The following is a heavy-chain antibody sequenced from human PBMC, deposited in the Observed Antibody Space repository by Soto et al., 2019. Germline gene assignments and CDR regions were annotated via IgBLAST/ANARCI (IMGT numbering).Heavy chain of an antibody. CDR2: ISAYNGNT. Sequence: ASVKVSCKASGYTFTSYGISWVRQAPGQGLEWMGWISAYNGNTNYAQKLQGRVTMTTDTSTSTAYMELRSLRSDDTAVYYCARGSGILTGYYIWGGPRDYWGQRTLVTVSS. D-gene: IGHD3-9*01. J-gene: IGHJ4*02. CDR1: GYTFTSYG. CDR3: ARGSGILTGYYIWGGPRDY. V-gene: IGHV1-18*01.